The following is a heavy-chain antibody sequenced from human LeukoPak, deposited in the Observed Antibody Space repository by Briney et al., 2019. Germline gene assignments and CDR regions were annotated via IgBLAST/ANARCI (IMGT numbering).Heavy chain of an antibody. J-gene: IGHJ4*02. D-gene: IGHD4-17*01. Sequence: PSETLSLTCAVYGGSFSDYYWSRIRQPPGKGLEWIGEINHSGSTNFNPSLKSRVTISVDTSKRQFSLQLSSVTAADTAVYYCARALYSMTTVTTEYWFDYWGQGTLVTVSS. V-gene: IGHV4-34*01. CDR1: GGSFSDYY. CDR2: INHSGST. CDR3: ARALYSMTTVTTEYWFDY.